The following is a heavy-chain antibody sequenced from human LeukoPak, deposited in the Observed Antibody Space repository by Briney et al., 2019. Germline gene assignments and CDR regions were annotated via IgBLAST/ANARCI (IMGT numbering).Heavy chain of an antibody. CDR2: LYGGGAT. CDR1: GFTVSSNY. V-gene: IGHV3-53*01. Sequence: PGGSLRLSCAASGFTVSSNYMSWVRQAPGKGLEWVSVLYGGGATFYSDSVKGRFTISRDNSKNTLYLQMNSLTAEDTAIYYCARASTIGAAGLSDYWGQGALVTVSS. D-gene: IGHD6-13*01. J-gene: IGHJ4*02. CDR3: ARASTIGAAGLSDY.